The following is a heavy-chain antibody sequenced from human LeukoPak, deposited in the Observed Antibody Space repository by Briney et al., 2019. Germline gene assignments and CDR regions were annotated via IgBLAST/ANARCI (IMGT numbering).Heavy chain of an antibody. D-gene: IGHD6-13*01. J-gene: IGHJ4*02. Sequence: SETLSLTCTVSGGSISSYYWSWIRQPAGKGLEWIGRIYTSGSTNYNPSLKSRVTMSVDTSKNQFSLKLSSVTAADTAVYYCARKIAAAGPSLIDYWGQGTLVTVSS. CDR1: GGSISSYY. V-gene: IGHV4-4*07. CDR3: ARKIAAAGPSLIDY. CDR2: IYTSGST.